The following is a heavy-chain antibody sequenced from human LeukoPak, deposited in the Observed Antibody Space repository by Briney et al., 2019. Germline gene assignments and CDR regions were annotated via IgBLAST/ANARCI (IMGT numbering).Heavy chain of an antibody. J-gene: IGHJ6*03. V-gene: IGHV4-39*07. CDR2: IYYSGST. CDR1: GGSISSSSYY. Sequence: ASETLSLTCTVSGGSISSSSYYWGWIRQPPGKGLEWIGSIYYSGSTYYNPSLKSRVTISVDTSKNQFSLKLSSVTAADTALYYCARTPPPPHSGDDSGPPHSGYYYMDVWGKGTTVTISS. D-gene: IGHD4-23*01. CDR3: ARTPPPPHSGDDSGPPHSGYYYMDV.